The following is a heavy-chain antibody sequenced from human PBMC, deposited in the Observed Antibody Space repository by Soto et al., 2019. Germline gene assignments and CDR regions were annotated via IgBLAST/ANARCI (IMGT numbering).Heavy chain of an antibody. CDR2: IHERGVT. CDR1: GGSVSDYY. Sequence: SETLSLTCNVSGGSVSDYYWSWIRQAPGKGLEWIGYIHERGVTNYNPSLKSRVTMSVDTSKNQFSLTLRSVHTADTAIYFCARDPAGDYGNWGRGTLVTVSS. D-gene: IGHD4-17*01. V-gene: IGHV4-59*02. CDR3: ARDPAGDYGN. J-gene: IGHJ4*02.